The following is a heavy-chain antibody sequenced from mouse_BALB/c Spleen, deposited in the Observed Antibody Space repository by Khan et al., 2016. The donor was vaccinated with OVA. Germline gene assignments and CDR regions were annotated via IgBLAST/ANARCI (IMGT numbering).Heavy chain of an antibody. CDR3: ARSTYRYAFAY. J-gene: IGHJ3*01. V-gene: IGHV3-8*02. D-gene: IGHD2-14*01. Sequence: EVQLQESGPSLVKPSQTLSLTCSVTGDSITSGYWSWIRKFPGNKLEYMGYMIYSGNTYYNHSLKSRISITRHTSKNQSYLQLNSVTTEDIATYYCARSTYRYAFAYWGQGTLVTVSA. CDR2: MIYSGNT. CDR1: GDSITSGY.